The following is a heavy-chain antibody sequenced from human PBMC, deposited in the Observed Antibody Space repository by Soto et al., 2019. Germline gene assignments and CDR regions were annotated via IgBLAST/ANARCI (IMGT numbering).Heavy chain of an antibody. CDR1: GFTFSRYA. Sequence: EVQLVESGGGLVKLGGSRRLSCAASGFTFSRYARGWVRQVQGKGLEGVASISMTTSYIYYADSVKGRFSISRDNAKKILYLEMYALRTEDTAVYYCARDPSEGRVGNWFESWGRGTLVTVSS. V-gene: IGHV3-21*01. CDR2: ISMTTSYI. CDR3: ARDPSEGRVGNWFES. J-gene: IGHJ5*01. D-gene: IGHD2-2*01.